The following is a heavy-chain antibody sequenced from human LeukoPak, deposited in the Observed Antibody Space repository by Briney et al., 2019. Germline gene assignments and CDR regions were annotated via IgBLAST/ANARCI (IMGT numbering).Heavy chain of an antibody. CDR1: GYTFTGYY. CDR2: FDPEDGET. V-gene: IGHV1-24*01. CDR3: ATGRTDY. J-gene: IGHJ4*02. Sequence: ASVKVSCKASGYTFTGYYMHWVRQAPGKGLEWMGGFDPEDGETIYAQKFQGRVTMTEDTSTDTAYMELSSLRSEDTAVYYCATGRTDYWGQGTLVTVSS. D-gene: IGHD2-2*01.